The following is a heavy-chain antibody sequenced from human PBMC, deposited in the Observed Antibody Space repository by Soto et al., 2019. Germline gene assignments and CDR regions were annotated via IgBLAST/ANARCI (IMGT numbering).Heavy chain of an antibody. D-gene: IGHD2-8*01. Sequence: GGSLRLSCAASGFTVSSNYMSWVRQAPGKGLEWVSVIYSGGSTYYADSVKSRITISRDNSKNTLYLQMNSLSAEDTAVYYCAKGRMVYAISAFDIWGQGTMVTVSS. V-gene: IGHV3-53*01. J-gene: IGHJ3*02. CDR3: AKGRMVYAISAFDI. CDR2: IYSGGST. CDR1: GFTVSSNY.